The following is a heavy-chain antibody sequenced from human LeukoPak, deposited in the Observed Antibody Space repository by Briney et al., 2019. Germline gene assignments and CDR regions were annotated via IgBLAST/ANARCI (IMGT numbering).Heavy chain of an antibody. J-gene: IGHJ3*02. CDR3: ARDLGYYYDSSGSADAFDI. Sequence: ASVKVSCKASGYTFTSYGISWVRQAPGQGLEWMGWISAYNGNTNYAQKLQGRVTMTTDTSTSTAYMELRSLRSDDRAVYYCARDLGYYYDSSGSADAFDIWGQWTMVTVSS. CDR1: GYTFTSYG. D-gene: IGHD3-22*01. V-gene: IGHV1-18*01. CDR2: ISAYNGNT.